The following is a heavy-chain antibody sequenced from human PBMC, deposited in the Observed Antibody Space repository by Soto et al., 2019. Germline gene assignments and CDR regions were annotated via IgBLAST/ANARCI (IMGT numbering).Heavy chain of an antibody. Sequence: PGGSLRLSCAASGFTFSSYAMHWVRQAPGKGLEWVAVISYDGRNKYYADSVKGRFTISRDNSKNTLYLQMSSLRPEDTAVYYCVKDGSSGWPYYYGMDVWGQGTTVTVSS. D-gene: IGHD6-19*01. CDR2: ISYDGRNK. J-gene: IGHJ6*02. V-gene: IGHV3-30*04. CDR3: VKDGSSGWPYYYGMDV. CDR1: GFTFSSYA.